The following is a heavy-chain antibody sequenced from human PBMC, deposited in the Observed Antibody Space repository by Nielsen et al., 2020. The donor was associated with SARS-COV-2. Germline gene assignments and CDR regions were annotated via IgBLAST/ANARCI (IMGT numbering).Heavy chain of an antibody. D-gene: IGHD2-15*01. V-gene: IGHV3-33*01. CDR2: IWSDGSFK. Sequence: GGSLRLSCAASGFTFTTYVMHWVRQAPGKGLQWVAVIWSDGSFKYHENSVKGRFTISRDNSRNTLYLQMNSLRTEDTAVYYCARGEDYSTMDVWGQGTTVTVSS. CDR1: GFTFTTYV. CDR3: ARGEDYSTMDV. J-gene: IGHJ6*02.